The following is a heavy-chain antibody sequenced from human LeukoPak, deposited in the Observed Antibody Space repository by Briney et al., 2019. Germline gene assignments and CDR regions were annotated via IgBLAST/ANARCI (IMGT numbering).Heavy chain of an antibody. D-gene: IGHD2-15*01. CDR2: ISGSGGST. CDR3: AKDQDIVVVVAATGDDNWFDP. Sequence: GGSLRLSCAASGFTFSSYAMSWVRQAPGKGLEWVSAISGSGGSTYYAGSVKGRFTISRDNSKNTLYLQMNSLRAEDTAVYYCAKDQDIVVVVAATGDDNWFDPWGQGTLVTVSS. V-gene: IGHV3-23*01. J-gene: IGHJ5*02. CDR1: GFTFSSYA.